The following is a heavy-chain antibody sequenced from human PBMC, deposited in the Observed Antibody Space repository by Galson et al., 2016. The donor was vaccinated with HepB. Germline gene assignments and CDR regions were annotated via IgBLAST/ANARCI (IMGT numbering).Heavy chain of an antibody. Sequence: SVKVSCKASGYTFNTYGVAWVRQAPGQGLEWMGLLNPSGGSTTYAQRFQGRLTMTRDTSTSTVYVELSSLRSEDTAIYYCARASSVWTQAFDIWGQGTKVTVSS. V-gene: IGHV1-46*02. CDR1: GYTFNTYG. J-gene: IGHJ3*02. CDR2: LNPSGGST. CDR3: ARASSVWTQAFDI. D-gene: IGHD6-19*01.